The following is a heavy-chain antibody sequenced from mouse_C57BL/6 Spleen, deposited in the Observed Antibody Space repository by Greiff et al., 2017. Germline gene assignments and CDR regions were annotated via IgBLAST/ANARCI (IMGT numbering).Heavy chain of an antibody. V-gene: IGHV1-61*01. CDR2: IYPSDSET. J-gene: IGHJ4*01. CDR1: GYTFTSYW. CDR3: ARRYSNYDYAMDY. D-gene: IGHD2-5*01. Sequence: VQLQQPGAELVRPGSSVKLSCKASGYTFTSYWMDWVKQRPGQGLEWIGNIYPSDSETHYNQKFKDKATLTVDKSSSTAYMQLSSLTSEDSAVYYCARRYSNYDYAMDYWGQGTSVTVSS.